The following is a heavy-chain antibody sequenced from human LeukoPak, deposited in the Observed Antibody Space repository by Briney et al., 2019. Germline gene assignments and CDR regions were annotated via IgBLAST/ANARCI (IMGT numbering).Heavy chain of an antibody. V-gene: IGHV3-9*01. Sequence: PGGSLRLSCAASGFTFSNYAMNWVRQAPGKGLEWVSGISWSSGIVGYADSVKGRFTISRDNAKNSLDLQMESLRAEDTAVYYCAKDTGSPADAITMEDNAFDIWGQGTMVTVSS. CDR1: GFTFSNYA. CDR2: ISWSSGIV. J-gene: IGHJ3*02. CDR3: AKDTGSPADAITMEDNAFDI. D-gene: IGHD3-3*01.